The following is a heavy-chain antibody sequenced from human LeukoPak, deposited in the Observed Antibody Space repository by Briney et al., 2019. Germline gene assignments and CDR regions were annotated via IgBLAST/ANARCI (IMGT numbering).Heavy chain of an antibody. J-gene: IGHJ3*02. D-gene: IGHD3-10*01. Sequence: GGSLRLSCAASGFTFSSYEMNWVRQAPGKGLEWVSYISSSGSTIYYADSVKGRFTISRDNAKNSLYLQMNSLRAEDTAVYYCAREPLLLWFGELSGAFDIWGQGTMVTVSS. CDR3: AREPLLLWFGELSGAFDI. CDR1: GFTFSSYE. V-gene: IGHV3-48*03. CDR2: ISSSGSTI.